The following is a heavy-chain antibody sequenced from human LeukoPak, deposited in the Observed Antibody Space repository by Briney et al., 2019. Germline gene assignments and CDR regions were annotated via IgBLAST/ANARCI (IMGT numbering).Heavy chain of an antibody. D-gene: IGHD2-2*01. Sequence: SVKVSCKASGGTFSSYAISWVRQAPGQGLERMGGIIPIFGTANYAQKFQGRVTITADESTSTAYMELSSLRSEDTAVYYCASPNCSSTSCYERTYYYYGMDVWGQGTTVTVSS. J-gene: IGHJ6*02. CDR2: IIPIFGTA. CDR3: ASPNCSSTSCYERTYYYYGMDV. CDR1: GGTFSSYA. V-gene: IGHV1-69*13.